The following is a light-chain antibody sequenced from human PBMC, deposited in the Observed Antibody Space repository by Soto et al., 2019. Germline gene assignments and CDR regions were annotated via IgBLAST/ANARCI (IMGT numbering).Light chain of an antibody. CDR3: QQYNNWPRIT. CDR1: QSVSSN. Sequence: EIVMTQSPATLSVSPGARAPLSCRARQSVSSNLAWYQQKPGQAPRLLIYGASTRATGIPARFSGSGSGTEFTLTISSLQSEDFAVYYCQQYNNWPRITFGQGTRLEIK. CDR2: GAS. J-gene: IGKJ5*01. V-gene: IGKV3-15*01.